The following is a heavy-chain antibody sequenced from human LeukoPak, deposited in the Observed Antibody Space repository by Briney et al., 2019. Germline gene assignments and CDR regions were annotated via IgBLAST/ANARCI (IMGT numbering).Heavy chain of an antibody. D-gene: IGHD3-10*01. CDR1: GYTFTNYA. CDR2: ISTSTGNP. V-gene: IGHV7-4-1*02. J-gene: IGHJ4*02. CDR3: ARVPSITMVRGGENDY. Sequence: ASVKVSCKASGYTFTNYAMNWVRQAPGQGLEWMGWISTSTGNPTYAQGFTGRFVFSLDTSVSTAYLQISSLKAEDTAVYYCARVPSITMVRGGENDYWGQGTLVTVSS.